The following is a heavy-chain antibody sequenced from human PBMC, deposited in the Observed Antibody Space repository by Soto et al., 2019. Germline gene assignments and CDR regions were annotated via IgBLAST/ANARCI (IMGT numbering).Heavy chain of an antibody. CDR3: AGRTGSPFDY. V-gene: IGHV3-23*01. J-gene: IGHJ4*02. CDR2: VGGNGLDT. CDR1: GLIFSNYA. D-gene: IGHD3-9*01. Sequence: EVQLLESGGGLVQPGGSLRLSCAASGLIFSNYAMNWVRQAPGKGLEWVSAVGGNGLDTYYADSVKGRFTISRDNSKNTLYLQMNSLIAEDTAVYYCAGRTGSPFDYWGQGTLVTVSS.